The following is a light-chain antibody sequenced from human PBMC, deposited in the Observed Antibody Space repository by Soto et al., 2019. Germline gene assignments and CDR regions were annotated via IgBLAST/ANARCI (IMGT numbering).Light chain of an antibody. CDR1: QTVSSSF. J-gene: IGKJ1*01. CDR2: GAS. Sequence: EIVLTQSPGTLSLSPGEGATLSCRASQTVSSSFLAWYQQKAGQAPRLLIYGASSRATGIPDRFSGSGSGTDFTLTITRLEPEVFAVYYCQQYGSSPGTFGRGTKVEIK. CDR3: QQYGSSPGT. V-gene: IGKV3-20*01.